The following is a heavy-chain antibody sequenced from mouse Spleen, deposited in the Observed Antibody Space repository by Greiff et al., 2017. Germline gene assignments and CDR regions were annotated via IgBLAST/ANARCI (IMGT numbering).Heavy chain of an antibody. D-gene: IGHD2-10*02. CDR1: GFTFSSYG. V-gene: IGHV5-6*01. CDR2: ISSGGSYT. CDR3: ARHEYGFYAMDY. J-gene: IGHJ4*01. Sequence: EVQRVESGGDLVKPGGSLKLSCAASGFTFSSYGMSWVRQTPDKRLEWVATISSGGSYTYYPDSVKGRFTISRDNAKNTLYLQMSSLKSEDTAMYYCARHEYGFYAMDYWGQGTSVTVSS.